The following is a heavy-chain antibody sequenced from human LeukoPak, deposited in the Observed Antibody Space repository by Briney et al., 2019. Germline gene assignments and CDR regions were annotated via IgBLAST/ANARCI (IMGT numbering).Heavy chain of an antibody. CDR3: ARDAGDV. CDR1: GLIFGDCW. CDR2: IKQDGSER. V-gene: IGHV3-7*01. J-gene: IGHJ6*02. Sequence: GGSLRLSCVVSGLIFGDCWMTWVRQAPGQGLEWVASIKQDGSERYYVDSVKGRFTISRDNAKNSAYLQMNSLRADDTAVYYCARDAGDVWGQGTTVTVSS.